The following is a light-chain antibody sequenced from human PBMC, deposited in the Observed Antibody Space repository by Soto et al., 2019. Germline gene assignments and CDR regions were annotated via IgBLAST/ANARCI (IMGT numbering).Light chain of an antibody. CDR2: AAS. V-gene: IGKV1-39*01. J-gene: IGKJ1*01. Sequence: DIQMTQSPSSLSASVGDRVTITCRASQTIDNYLNWYQQKPGKAPKLLIYAASSLQSGVPSRFSGSGSGTDFTLTISNLQPENSATYYCQQSFTIPWTFAQGTKVEVK. CDR3: QQSFTIPWT. CDR1: QTIDNY.